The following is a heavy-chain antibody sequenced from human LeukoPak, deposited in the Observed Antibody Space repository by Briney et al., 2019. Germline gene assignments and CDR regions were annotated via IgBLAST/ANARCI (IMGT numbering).Heavy chain of an antibody. CDR1: GGTFSSYA. V-gene: IGHV1-69*04. Sequence: ASVKVSCKASGGTFSSYAISWVRQAPGQGLEWMGRIIPILGIANYAQKFQGRVTITADKSTSTAYMELSSLRSEDTAVYYCARDNTGRSPYEHPFDPWGQGTLVTVSS. J-gene: IGHJ5*02. CDR2: IIPILGIA. CDR3: ARDNTGRSPYEHPFDP. D-gene: IGHD1-26*01.